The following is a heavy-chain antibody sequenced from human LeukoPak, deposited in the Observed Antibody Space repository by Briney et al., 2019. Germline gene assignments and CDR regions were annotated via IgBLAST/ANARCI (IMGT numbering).Heavy chain of an antibody. V-gene: IGHV3-23*01. Sequence: GGSLRLSCAASGLTFSSHAMGWVRQAPGKGLEWVPAVSGSGETYSEDSVKGRFTISRNNSKNTLYLQRNSLRAEDTAVSYCATTGYSRRNYWSEATLATAPS. CDR1: GLTFSSHA. D-gene: IGHD6-13*01. CDR2: VSGSGET. CDR3: ATTGYSRRNY. J-gene: IGHJ4*02.